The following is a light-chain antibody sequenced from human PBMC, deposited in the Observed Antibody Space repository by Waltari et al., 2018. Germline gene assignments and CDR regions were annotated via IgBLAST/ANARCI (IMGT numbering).Light chain of an antibody. V-gene: IGLV2-14*03. CDR3: SSYSTNSAHV. Sequence: QSALTHPASVSGSPGQSITIPCTGTSSAIGGYNYVSWYQQHPGKAPKLLIYDVSKRPSGVSNRFSGSKSGNTASLRISGLQADDEAEYYCSSYSTNSAHVFGTGTKVTFL. CDR2: DVS. J-gene: IGLJ1*01. CDR1: SSAIGGYNY.